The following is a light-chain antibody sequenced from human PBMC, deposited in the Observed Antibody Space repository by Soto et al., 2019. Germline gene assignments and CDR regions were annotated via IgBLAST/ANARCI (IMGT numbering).Light chain of an antibody. CDR3: HQHGDSPWT. J-gene: IGKJ1*01. Sequence: ERVMTQSPATLSVSPGGRVTLSCRARQSVSSNLAWCQQKPGQAPRLLIYGASTRATGISDRFSGSGSGTEFTLTISRLEREDFATYYCHQHGDSPWTFGQGTKVDIK. V-gene: IGKV3D-15*02. CDR2: GAS. CDR1: QSVSSN.